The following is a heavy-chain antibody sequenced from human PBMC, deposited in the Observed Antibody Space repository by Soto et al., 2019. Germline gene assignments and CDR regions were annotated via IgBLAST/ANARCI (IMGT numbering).Heavy chain of an antibody. CDR1: GYTFTSYY. CDR2: IHPHGGST. Sequence: GASVKVSCKASGYTFTSYYVHWVRQAPGQGLEWMGVIHPHGGSTSYAQKFQGRVTMNVDTSTSTVYVELSSLRSEDTAMYYCARDADPDTMSADDTNWFDPWGQGTLVTVSS. J-gene: IGHJ5*02. V-gene: IGHV1-46*03. CDR3: ARDADPDTMSADDTNWFDP.